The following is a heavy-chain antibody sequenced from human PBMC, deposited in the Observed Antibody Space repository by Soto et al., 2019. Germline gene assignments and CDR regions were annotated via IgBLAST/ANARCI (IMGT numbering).Heavy chain of an antibody. J-gene: IGHJ4*02. CDR1: GGSIISYY. CDR2: IYYDGNT. CDR3: ARSSIEPRVFMYPFDS. V-gene: IGHV4-59*04. D-gene: IGHD6-6*01. Sequence: LETLCHTCTVSGGSIISYYWILIRQPTGKGLECIANIYYDGNTYYNPSLKSRVAISLDTSKNQFSLRLNSVTAADTAVYYCARSSIEPRVFMYPFDSWGQGTLVTVS.